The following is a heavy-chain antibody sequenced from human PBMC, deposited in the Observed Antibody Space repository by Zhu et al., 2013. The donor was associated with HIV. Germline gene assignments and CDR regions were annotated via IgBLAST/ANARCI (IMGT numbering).Heavy chain of an antibody. CDR2: INPKSGGT. J-gene: IGHJ4*02. D-gene: IGHD3-22*01. Sequence: VHLVQSGAEVKKPGTSVKVSCNSSGNTFTDFYIHWVRQAPGQGLEWMAWINPKSGGTNYAQKFQGRVAATRDTAITTAYMELSRLRSDDTAVYYCATVPTYYYDSIGPFEYWGPGTLVTVSS. CDR3: ATVPTYYYDSIGPFEY. CDR1: GNTFTDFY. V-gene: IGHV1-2*02.